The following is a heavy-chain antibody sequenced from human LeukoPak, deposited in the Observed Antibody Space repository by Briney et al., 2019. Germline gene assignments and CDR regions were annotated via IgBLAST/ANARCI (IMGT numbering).Heavy chain of an antibody. V-gene: IGHV3-74*01. CDR2: INGYGSST. CDR3: ARDAPGNTALDY. CDR1: GFTFISYW. Sequence: GESLRLSCAASGFTFISYWMHWVRQAPGKGLVWVSRINGYGSSTDFADSVKGRFTISRDNAKNTLYLQMNSLRAEDTAVYYCARDAPGNTALDYWGQGTLVTVSS. D-gene: IGHD5-18*01. J-gene: IGHJ4*02.